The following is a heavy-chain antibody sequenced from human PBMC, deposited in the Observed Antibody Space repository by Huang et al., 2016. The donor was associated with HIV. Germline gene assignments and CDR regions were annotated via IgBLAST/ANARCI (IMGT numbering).Heavy chain of an antibody. V-gene: IGHV1-69*01. CDR1: GGTFRTYA. CDR2: SIPICGTA. Sequence: QVQLVQSGAEVKKPGSSVKVSCKASGGTFRTYAISWVRQALGQGLEWMGGSIPICGTANSTQKVKGTVTMTADEFTSTAYRELSSLRSEDTALYYCARGRTRSSLYDSYYGLDVWGQGTTVTVSS. CDR3: ARGRTRSSLYDSYYGLDV. D-gene: IGHD6-6*01. J-gene: IGHJ6*02.